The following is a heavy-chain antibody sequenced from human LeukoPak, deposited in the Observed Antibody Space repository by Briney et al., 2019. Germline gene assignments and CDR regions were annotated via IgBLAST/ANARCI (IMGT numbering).Heavy chain of an antibody. CDR3: AKDAELLWFGEGYYFDY. CDR2: INGDGSRT. J-gene: IGHJ4*02. V-gene: IGHV3-74*01. CDR1: GFTLSNYW. D-gene: IGHD3-10*01. Sequence: GGSLRLSCAASGFTLSNYWMHWVRQPPGKGLVWVSRINGDGSRTDYAESVQGRFTVSRDNAKNTLYLQLNSLRAEDTAVYYCAKDAELLWFGEGYYFDYWGQGTLVTVSS.